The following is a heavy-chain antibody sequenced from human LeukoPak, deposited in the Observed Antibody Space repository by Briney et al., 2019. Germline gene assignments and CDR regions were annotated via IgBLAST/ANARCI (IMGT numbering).Heavy chain of an antibody. Sequence: GASVKVSCKASGGTFSSYAISWVRQAPGQGLEWMGGIIPIFGTANYAQKFQGRVTITTDESTSTAYMELSSLRSEDTAVYYCAISPLAYCGGDCYLPFDHWGQGTLVTVSS. CDR3: AISPLAYCGGDCYLPFDH. J-gene: IGHJ4*02. CDR2: IIPIFGTA. V-gene: IGHV1-69*05. CDR1: GGTFSSYA. D-gene: IGHD2-21*02.